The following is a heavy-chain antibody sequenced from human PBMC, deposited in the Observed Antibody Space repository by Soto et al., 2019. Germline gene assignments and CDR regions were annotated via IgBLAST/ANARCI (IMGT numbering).Heavy chain of an antibody. J-gene: IGHJ4*02. Sequence: WGSLRLSCAASGVTFSSYSMNWVRQAPGKGLEWVSAISSSSSIYYTDSVKGRFTISRDNAKNSLYLHMNSVRAEDPAVDACARVDSYGYYFDYWGQGTLVTVSS. CDR3: ARVDSYGYYFDY. CDR2: ISSSSSI. D-gene: IGHD5-18*01. V-gene: IGHV3-21*01. CDR1: GVTFSSYS.